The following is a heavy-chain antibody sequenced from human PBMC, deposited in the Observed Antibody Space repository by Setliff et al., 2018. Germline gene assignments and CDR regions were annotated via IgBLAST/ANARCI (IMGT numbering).Heavy chain of an antibody. J-gene: IGHJ6*02. Sequence: SETLSLTCAVYGGPFSSYYWSWIRQPPGKGLEWIGYIYYSGSTNYNPSLKSRVTISVDTSKNQFSLKLSSVTAAGTAVYYCAREHGYSYGQTYYYYGMDVWGQGTTVTVSS. CDR1: GGPFSSYY. D-gene: IGHD5-18*01. V-gene: IGHV4-59*01. CDR2: IYYSGST. CDR3: AREHGYSYGQTYYYYGMDV.